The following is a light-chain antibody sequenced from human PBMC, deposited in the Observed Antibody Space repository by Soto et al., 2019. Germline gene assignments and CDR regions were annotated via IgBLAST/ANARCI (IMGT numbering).Light chain of an antibody. CDR3: SSYAGNNIFYV. J-gene: IGLJ1*01. CDR2: EVS. CDR1: SNDVGGYNF. V-gene: IGLV2-8*01. Sequence: QSVLAQPPSASGSPGQSVTISCAGTSNDVGGYNFVSWYQQHPGKAPKLMILEVSKRPSGVPDRFSGSKSGNTASLTVSGLQAEDEADYYCSSYAGNNIFYVFGTGTKVTVL.